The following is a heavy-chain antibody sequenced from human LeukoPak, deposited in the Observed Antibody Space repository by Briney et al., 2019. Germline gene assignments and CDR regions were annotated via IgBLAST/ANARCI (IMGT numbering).Heavy chain of an antibody. CDR2: INPNSGGT. V-gene: IGHV1-2*02. J-gene: IGHJ4*02. D-gene: IGHD3-3*01. CDR1: GYTFTGYY. CDR3: ARVLRFLEWEFDY. Sequence: ASVKVSCEASGYTFTGYYMHWVRQAPGQGLEWMGWINPNSGGTNYAQKFQGRVTMTRDTSISTAYMELSRLRSDDTAVYYCARVLRFLEWEFDYWGQGTLVTVSS.